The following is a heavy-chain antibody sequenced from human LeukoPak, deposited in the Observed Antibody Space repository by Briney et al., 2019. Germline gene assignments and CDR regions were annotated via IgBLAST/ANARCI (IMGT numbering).Heavy chain of an antibody. V-gene: IGHV1-2*02. CDR2: INPNSGGT. D-gene: IGHD3-10*01. Sequence: ASVKASCKASGYTFTGYYMHWVRQAPGQGLEWMGWINPNSGGTNYAQKFQGRVTMTRDTSISTAYMELSRLRSDDTAVYYCARSVLLWFGELSGALGYWGQGTLVTVSS. CDR3: ARSVLLWFGELSGALGY. CDR1: GYTFTGYY. J-gene: IGHJ4*02.